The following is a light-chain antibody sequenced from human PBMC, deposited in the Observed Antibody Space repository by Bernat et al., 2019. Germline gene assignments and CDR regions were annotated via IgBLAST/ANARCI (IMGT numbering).Light chain of an antibody. CDR2: AAS. V-gene: IGKV1-39*01. CDR3: QQSFSIRT. CDR1: QSISSY. Sequence: DIQMTQSPSSLSASVGDRVTITCRASQSISSYLNWYQQKPGKAPKLLIYAASSLQSGVPSRFSGSGSGTDFTLTISSLQPEDFATYYCQQSFSIRTFGRGTKVEIK. J-gene: IGKJ1*01.